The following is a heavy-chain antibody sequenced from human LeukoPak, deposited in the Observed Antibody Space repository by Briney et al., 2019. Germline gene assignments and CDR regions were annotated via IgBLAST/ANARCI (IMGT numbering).Heavy chain of an antibody. J-gene: IGHJ4*02. CDR3: ATERDSSWTFDS. Sequence: SGGSLRLSCAASGFTFNTYWMTWVRQAPGRGLEWVANVRQDGGEGHYVDSVKGRFTVSRDNAENSLYLQLNSLRVEDTAVYYCATERDSSWTFDSWGQGTLVTVSS. D-gene: IGHD6-13*01. V-gene: IGHV3-7*01. CDR1: GFTFNTYW. CDR2: VRQDGGEG.